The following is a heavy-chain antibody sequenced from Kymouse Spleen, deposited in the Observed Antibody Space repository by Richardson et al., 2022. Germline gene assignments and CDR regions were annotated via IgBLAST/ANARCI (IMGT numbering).Heavy chain of an antibody. V-gene: IGHV3-9*01. D-gene: IGHD4-11,IGHD4-11*01. CDR3: AKDPSNYHAEYFQH. J-gene: IGHJ1*01. CDR2: ISWNSGSI. CDR1: GFTFDDYA. Sequence: EVQLVESGGGLVQPGRSLRLSCAASGFTFDDYAMHWVRQAPGKGLEWVSGISWNSGSIGYADSVKGRFTISRDNAKNSLYLQMNSLRAEDTALYYCAKDPSNYHAEYFQHWGQGTLVTVSS.